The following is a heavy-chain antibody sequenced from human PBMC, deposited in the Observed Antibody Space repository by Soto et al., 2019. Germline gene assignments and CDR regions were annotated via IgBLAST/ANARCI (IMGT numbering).Heavy chain of an antibody. CDR2: IWYDGSNK. J-gene: IGHJ4*02. CDR3: VTQRVESADY. D-gene: IGHD3-3*01. V-gene: IGHV3-33*08. CDR1: GLTFSDYA. Sequence: QVQVVESGGGVVQPGRSLVLSCVVSGLTFSDYAMHWVRQAPGKGLEWVAVIWYDGSNKYYADSVKGRFTVSRDNSKKMVHLQMNSLRAEDTAVYYCVTQRVESADYWGQGTLVTVSS.